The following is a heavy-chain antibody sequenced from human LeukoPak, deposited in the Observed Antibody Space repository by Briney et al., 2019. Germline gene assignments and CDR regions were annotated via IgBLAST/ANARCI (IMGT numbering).Heavy chain of an antibody. CDR3: TRLAGGHTGPFDY. CDR2: INHSGST. J-gene: IGHJ4*02. V-gene: IGHV4-34*01. Sequence: SETLSLTCAVYGGSFSGYYWSWIRQPPGKGLEWIGEINHSGSTNYNPSLKSRVTISLDTSKNQFSLNLSSVTAADTAVYYCTRLAGGHTGPFDYWGQGTLVAVSS. D-gene: IGHD4-23*01. CDR1: GGSFSGYY.